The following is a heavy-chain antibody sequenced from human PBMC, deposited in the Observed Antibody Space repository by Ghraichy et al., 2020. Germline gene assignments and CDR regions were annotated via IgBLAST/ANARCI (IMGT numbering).Heavy chain of an antibody. Sequence: ESLNISCAASESSFSLYSMNWVRQAPGKGLEWISAIGSSTNYIYYADSVKGRFTISRDNAKRSLYLQMNSLRVEDTAVYYCASRGRLDVWGQGTTVTVSS. D-gene: IGHD3-16*01. J-gene: IGHJ6*02. V-gene: IGHV3-21*01. CDR2: IGSSTNYI. CDR1: ESSFSLYS. CDR3: ASRGRLDV.